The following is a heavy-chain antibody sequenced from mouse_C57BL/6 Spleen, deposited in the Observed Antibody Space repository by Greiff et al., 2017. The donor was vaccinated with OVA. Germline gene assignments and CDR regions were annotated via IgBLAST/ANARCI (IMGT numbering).Heavy chain of an antibody. J-gene: IGHJ4*01. Sequence: VHLVESGAELVKPGASVKLSCKASGYTFTESAIHWVKQRSGQGLEWIGWFYPGSGSIKYNEKFKDKATLTADKSSSTVYMELSRLTSEDSAVYFCARHGYDGYYLYAMDYWGQGTSVTVSS. CDR3: ARHGYDGYYLYAMDY. V-gene: IGHV1-62-2*01. CDR1: GYTFTESA. D-gene: IGHD2-3*01. CDR2: FYPGSGSI.